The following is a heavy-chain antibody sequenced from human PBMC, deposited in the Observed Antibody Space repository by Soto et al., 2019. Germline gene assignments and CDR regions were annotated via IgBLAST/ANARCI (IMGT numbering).Heavy chain of an antibody. CDR3: AKDRSSSGYYDDAFDI. D-gene: IGHD3-22*01. Sequence: GGSLRLSCAASGFTFSSYAMSWVRQAPGKGLEWVSAISGSGGSTYYADSVKGRFTISRDNSKNTLYLQMNSVRAEDTAVYYCAKDRSSSGYYDDAFDIWGQGTMVTVSS. CDR2: ISGSGGST. V-gene: IGHV3-23*01. CDR1: GFTFSSYA. J-gene: IGHJ3*02.